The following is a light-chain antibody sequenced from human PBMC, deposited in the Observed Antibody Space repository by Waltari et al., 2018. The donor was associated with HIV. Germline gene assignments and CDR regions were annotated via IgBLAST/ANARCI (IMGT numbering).Light chain of an antibody. CDR1: QGIGSD. Sequence: DVQMTQSPSSLSASVGDRVAITCRASQGIGSDLAWYQQKPGKVPKLLIYAASTLQSGVPSRFSGSGSGTDFTLTITNLQTEDFSFYYCQRYDRAPYTFDPGTRLELK. CDR2: AAS. V-gene: IGKV1-27*01. CDR3: QRYDRAPYT. J-gene: IGKJ2*01.